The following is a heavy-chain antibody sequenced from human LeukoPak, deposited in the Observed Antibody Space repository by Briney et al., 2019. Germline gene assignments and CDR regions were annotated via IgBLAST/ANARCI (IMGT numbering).Heavy chain of an antibody. CDR1: GFTFDDYA. D-gene: IGHD1-1*01. V-gene: IGHV3-43*02. J-gene: IGHJ4*02. CDR3: ATTRGGYCFDY. Sequence: GGSLRLSCEASGFTFDDYAMHWVRQAPGKGLEWVSLISGNGGSTYYADSVKGRFTISRDNSKNTLYLQMNSLRAEDTAVYYCATTRGGYCFDYWGQGTLVTVSS. CDR2: ISGNGGST.